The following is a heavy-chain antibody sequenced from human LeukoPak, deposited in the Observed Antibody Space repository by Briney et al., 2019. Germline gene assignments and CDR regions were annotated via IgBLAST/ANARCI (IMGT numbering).Heavy chain of an antibody. V-gene: IGHV3-30*18. J-gene: IGHJ4*02. D-gene: IGHD1-20*01. CDR2: ISYDGSSK. Sequence: GRSLRLSCVVSGFSFSSYGMHWVRQAPGKGLEWVAVISYDGSSKYYADSVKGRFTISRDNSKNTLYLQMNSLRAEDTALCYCAKDVKYNWNYIDYWGQGALVTVSS. CDR1: GFSFSSYG. CDR3: AKDVKYNWNYIDY.